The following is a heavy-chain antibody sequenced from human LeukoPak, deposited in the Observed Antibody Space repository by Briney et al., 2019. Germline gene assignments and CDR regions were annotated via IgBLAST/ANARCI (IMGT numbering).Heavy chain of an antibody. V-gene: IGHV3-53*01. CDR1: GFTVSSNY. CDR3: ARDRVTMVRGVRSDYYYYMDV. D-gene: IGHD3-10*01. J-gene: IGHJ6*03. Sequence: GGSLRLSCAASGFTVSSNYMSWVRQAPGKGLEWVSIIYSGGSTFYADSVKGRFTISRDNAKNSLYLQMNSLRAEDTAVYYCARDRVTMVRGVRSDYYYYMDVWGKGTTVTISS. CDR2: IYSGGST.